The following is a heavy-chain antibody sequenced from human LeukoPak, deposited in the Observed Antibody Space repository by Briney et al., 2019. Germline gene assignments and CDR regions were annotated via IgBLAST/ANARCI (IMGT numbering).Heavy chain of an antibody. Sequence: SETLSLTCAVYGGSFSGYYWSWIRQPPGKGLEWIGEINHSGSTNYNPSLKSRVTISVDTSKNQFSLKLSSVTAADTAVYYCARDGLTGKTDGTLDSWGQGTLVTVSS. CDR1: GGSFSGYY. CDR3: ARDGLTGKTDGTLDS. J-gene: IGHJ4*02. D-gene: IGHD1-20*01. CDR2: INHSGST. V-gene: IGHV4-34*01.